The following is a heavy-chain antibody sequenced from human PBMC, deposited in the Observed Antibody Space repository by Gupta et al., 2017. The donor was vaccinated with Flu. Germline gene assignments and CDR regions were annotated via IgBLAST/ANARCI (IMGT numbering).Heavy chain of an antibody. D-gene: IGHD2-2*01. CDR3: ARGHDVVVTAANYYYYYMDV. CDR2: INHSGST. J-gene: IGHJ6*03. V-gene: IGHV4-34*01. Sequence: WIRQPPGKGLEWIGEINHSGSTNYNPSLKRRVTRSVDTSKNQFSLKRSSVTAADTAVYYCARGHDVVVTAANYYYYYMDVGGKGTTVTVSS.